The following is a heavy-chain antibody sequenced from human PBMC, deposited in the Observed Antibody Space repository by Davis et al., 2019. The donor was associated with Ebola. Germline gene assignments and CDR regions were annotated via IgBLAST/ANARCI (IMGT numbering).Heavy chain of an antibody. V-gene: IGHV3-53*03. D-gene: IGHD2/OR15-2a*01. Sequence: GESLKIPCAAPGFTVRSTYMSWVRQAPGKGLEWVSVIYSGGTTRYADYADSVKGRFTMSRDNAKNSLYLQMNRRRAEDMAVYYCARAGGSTTMTAPSMDVWGQGTTVTVSS. CDR1: GFTVRSTY. CDR3: ARAGGSTTMTAPSMDV. CDR2: IYSGGTTRYA. J-gene: IGHJ6*02.